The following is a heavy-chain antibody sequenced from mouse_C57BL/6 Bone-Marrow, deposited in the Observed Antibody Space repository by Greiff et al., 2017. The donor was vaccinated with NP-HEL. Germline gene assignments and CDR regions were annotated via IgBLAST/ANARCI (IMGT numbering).Heavy chain of an antibody. Sequence: QVQLQQSGAELVMPGASVKLSCKASGYTFTSYWMHWVKQRPGQGLEWIGELDPSDSYTNYNQKFKGKSTLTVDKSSSTAYMQLSSLTSEDSAVYYCAIYYDYDGSFFDYWGQGTTLTVSS. V-gene: IGHV1-69*01. CDR2: LDPSDSYT. J-gene: IGHJ2*01. CDR3: AIYYDYDGSFFDY. D-gene: IGHD2-4*01. CDR1: GYTFTSYW.